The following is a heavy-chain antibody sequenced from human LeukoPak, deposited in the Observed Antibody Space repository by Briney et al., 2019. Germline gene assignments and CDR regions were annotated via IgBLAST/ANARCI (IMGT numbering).Heavy chain of an antibody. J-gene: IGHJ4*02. Sequence: GGCLRLSCAASGFTFSDYYMSWFRQAPGKGLEWVSYISSGNTIFYADSVKGRFTISRDNAKSSLYLQMNSLRAEDTALYYCVRLRRNSDRSGYCYYYNYWGQGILVTVSS. CDR2: ISSGNTI. CDR1: GFTFSDYY. V-gene: IGHV3-69-1*01. D-gene: IGHD3-22*01. CDR3: VRLRRNSDRSGYCYYYNY.